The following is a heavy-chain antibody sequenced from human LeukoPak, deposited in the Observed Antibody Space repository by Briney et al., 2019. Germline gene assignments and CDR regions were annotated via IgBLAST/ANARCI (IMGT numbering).Heavy chain of an antibody. CDR2: ISYDGSNK. V-gene: IGHV3-30-3*01. CDR1: GFTFSSYA. J-gene: IGHJ6*02. CDR3: ARVVIDWRDYHGMDV. Sequence: GGSLRLSCAASGFTFSSYAIHWVRQAPGKGLEWVAVISYDGSNKYYADSVKGRFTISRDNSKNTLYLQMNSLRAEDTAVYYCARVVIDWRDYHGMDVWGQGTTVTVSS. D-gene: IGHD2/OR15-2a*01.